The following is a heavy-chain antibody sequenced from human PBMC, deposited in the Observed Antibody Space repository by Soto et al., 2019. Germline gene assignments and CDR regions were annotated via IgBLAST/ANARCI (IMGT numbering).Heavy chain of an antibody. D-gene: IGHD1-26*01. Sequence: SETLSLTCTVSGGSISSSSYYWGWIRQPPGKGLEWIGSIYYSGSTYYNPSLKSRVTISVDTSKNQFSLKLSSVTAADTAVYYCARQSLGHDYWGQGTLVTVSS. V-gene: IGHV4-39*01. J-gene: IGHJ4*02. CDR2: IYYSGST. CDR3: ARQSLGHDY. CDR1: GGSISSSSYY.